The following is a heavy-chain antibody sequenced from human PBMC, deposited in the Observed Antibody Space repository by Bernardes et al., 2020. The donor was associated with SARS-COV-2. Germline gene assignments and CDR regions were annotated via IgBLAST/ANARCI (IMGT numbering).Heavy chain of an antibody. D-gene: IGHD1-26*01. J-gene: IGHJ4*02. Sequence: GGSLRLSCVASGFTFSTYAMSWVRQAPGKGLEWVSDISGPGRTYYADSVKGRFTISRDNSKNTLYLEMNSLRAEDTAVYYCARGSGNYYFDYWGQGALVTVSS. V-gene: IGHV3-23*01. CDR2: ISGPGRT. CDR3: ARGSGNYYFDY. CDR1: GFTFSTYA.